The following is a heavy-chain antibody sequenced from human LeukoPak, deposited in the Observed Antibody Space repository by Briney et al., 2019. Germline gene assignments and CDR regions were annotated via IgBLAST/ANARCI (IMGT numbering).Heavy chain of an antibody. CDR1: RFTFSSYD. V-gene: IGHV3-30*18. J-gene: IGHJ4*02. CDR3: AKDRVLDY. CDR2: ISSDGSNK. Sequence: QTGGSLRLSCAASRFTFSSYDMYWVRQAPGKGLEWVALISSDGSNKYCADSVKGRFTISRDNSKNTLYLQMNSLRAEDTAVYYCAKDRVLDYWGQGTLVTVSS.